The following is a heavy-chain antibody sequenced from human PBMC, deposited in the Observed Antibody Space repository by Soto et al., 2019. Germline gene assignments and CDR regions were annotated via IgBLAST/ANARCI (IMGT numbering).Heavy chain of an antibody. CDR2: IGGGDDI. V-gene: IGHV3-23*01. D-gene: IGHD3-3*02. CDR1: GFTFSNYA. Sequence: VQLLESGGGLVQPGGSLRLSCEASGFTFSNYAMAWVRQTPGEGPEWVSTIGGGDDIFYAESVKGRFIISRDDSRSTMYLQMDNLRVEDTAIYFCAKDSISYKGMYDAFDVWGQGTVVTVSS. CDR3: AKDSISYKGMYDAFDV. J-gene: IGHJ3*01.